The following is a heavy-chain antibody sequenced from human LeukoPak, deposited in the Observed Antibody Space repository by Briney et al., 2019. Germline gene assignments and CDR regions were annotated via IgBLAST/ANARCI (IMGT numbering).Heavy chain of an antibody. V-gene: IGHV4-59*01. Sequence: SETLSLTCTVSGGSISSYYWSWIRQPPGKGLEWIGYIYYSGSTNYNPSLKSRVTISVDTSKNQFSLKLSSVTAADTAVYYCARGFSGYYYDSSGYYCDYGGQGTLVTVSS. CDR3: ARGFSGYYYDSSGYYCDY. J-gene: IGHJ4*02. CDR2: IYYSGST. CDR1: GGSISSYY. D-gene: IGHD3-22*01.